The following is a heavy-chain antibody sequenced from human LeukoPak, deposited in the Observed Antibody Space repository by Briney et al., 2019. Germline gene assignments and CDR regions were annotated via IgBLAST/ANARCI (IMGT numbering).Heavy chain of an antibody. J-gene: IGHJ6*02. V-gene: IGHV3-9*01. CDR3: ARGPRYSYGHGYYYYGMDV. CDR1: GFTFDDYA. CDR2: ISWNSGSI. D-gene: IGHD5-18*01. Sequence: GGSLRLSCAASGFTFDDYAMHWVRQAPGKGLEWVSGISWNSGSIGYADSVKGRFTISRDNSKNTLYLQMNSLRAEDTAVYYCARGPRYSYGHGYYYYGMDVWGQGTTVTVSS.